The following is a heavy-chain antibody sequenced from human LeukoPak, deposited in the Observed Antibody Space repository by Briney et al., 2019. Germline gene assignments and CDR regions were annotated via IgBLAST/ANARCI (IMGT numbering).Heavy chain of an antibody. Sequence: PGGSLRLSCAASGFNFSSYWMHWVRQAPGKELVWVSRINSGGSSTSYADSVKGRFTISRDNAKNTLYLQMNSLRAEDTAVYYCARAPFTISYYWNDAFDIWGQGTMVTVSS. D-gene: IGHD3-3*01. CDR1: GFNFSSYW. J-gene: IGHJ3*02. CDR3: ARAPFTISYYWNDAFDI. CDR2: INSGGSST. V-gene: IGHV3-74*01.